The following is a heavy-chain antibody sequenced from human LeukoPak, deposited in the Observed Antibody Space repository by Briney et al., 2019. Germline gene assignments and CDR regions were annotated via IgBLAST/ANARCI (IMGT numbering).Heavy chain of an antibody. Sequence: GGSLRLSCAASGFTFSSYSTNWVRQAPGKGLEWVSCISSSSSTIYYADSVKGRFTISRDNAKNSLYLQMNSLRAEDTAVYYCARCLSYYDFWSGYPGHDAFDIWGQGTMVTVSS. CDR3: ARCLSYYDFWSGYPGHDAFDI. J-gene: IGHJ3*02. CDR2: ISSSSSTI. V-gene: IGHV3-48*01. D-gene: IGHD3-3*01. CDR1: GFTFSSYS.